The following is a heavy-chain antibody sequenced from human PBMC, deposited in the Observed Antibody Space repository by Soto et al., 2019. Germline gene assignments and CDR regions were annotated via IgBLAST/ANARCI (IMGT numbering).Heavy chain of an antibody. CDR2: ISAYNGNT. V-gene: IGHV1-18*01. CDR1: GYTFTSYG. Sequence: GASVKVSCKASGYTFTSYGISWVRQAPGQGLEWMGWISAYNGNTNYAQKLQGRVTMTTDTSTSTAYMELRSLRSDDTAVYYCARTRKIPKLWFGESKQTNWFDPWGQGTLVTVSS. J-gene: IGHJ5*02. D-gene: IGHD3-10*01. CDR3: ARTRKIPKLWFGESKQTNWFDP.